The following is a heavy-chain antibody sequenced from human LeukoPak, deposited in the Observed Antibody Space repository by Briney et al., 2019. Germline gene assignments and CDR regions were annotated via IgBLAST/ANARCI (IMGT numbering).Heavy chain of an antibody. CDR3: ARGVATNHDAFNI. CDR2: IMPIIGKP. D-gene: IGHD2-15*01. CDR1: GYTFTGHY. Sequence: ASVKVSCKASGYTFTGHYMHWVRQAPGQGLEWMGSIMPIIGKPDYVQKFQGRVSITADKSTSTLYMELISLRSDDTALYCCARGVATNHDAFNIWGQGTLVTVSS. J-gene: IGHJ3*02. V-gene: IGHV1-2*02.